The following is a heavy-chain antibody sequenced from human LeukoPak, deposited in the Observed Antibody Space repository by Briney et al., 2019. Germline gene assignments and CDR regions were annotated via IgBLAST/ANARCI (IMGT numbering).Heavy chain of an antibody. Sequence: GRSLRLSCAASGFTFDDYAMHWVRQAPGQGVEWVSGISWNSGSIGYADSVKGRFTISRDNAKNSLYLQMNSLRAEDMALYYCAKDGDVRYCSGGSCHLGGGYFDYWGQGALVTVSS. CDR1: GFTFDDYA. CDR2: ISWNSGSI. V-gene: IGHV3-9*03. D-gene: IGHD2-15*01. CDR3: AKDGDVRYCSGGSCHLGGGYFDY. J-gene: IGHJ4*02.